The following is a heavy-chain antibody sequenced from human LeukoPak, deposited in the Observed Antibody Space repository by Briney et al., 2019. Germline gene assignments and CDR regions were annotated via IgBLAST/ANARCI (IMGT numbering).Heavy chain of an antibody. D-gene: IGHD2-21*01. CDR3: AKGGLVHRFDP. Sequence: GGSQRLFCAVSGFTVSGNYMSWVRHAPGKGLEWGSLSYSVGTTYYANSVKGRFTVSRENSKKTLYLQMNSLRVRATPGYYCAKGGLVHRFDPWDQGTLVTVSA. CDR2: SYSVGTT. V-gene: IGHV3-53*01. CDR1: GFTVSGNY. J-gene: IGHJ5*02.